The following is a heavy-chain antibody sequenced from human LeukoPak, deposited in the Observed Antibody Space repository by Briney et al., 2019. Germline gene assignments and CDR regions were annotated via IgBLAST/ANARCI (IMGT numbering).Heavy chain of an antibody. Sequence: SETLSLTCTVSGASINSYSWSWIRQPPGKGLEWIGYIYYSGSTYYNPSLKSRVTISVDTSKNQFSLKLSSVTAADTAVYYCARVSTRLGYFDYWGQGTLVTVSS. CDR3: ARVSTRLGYFDY. CDR2: IYYSGST. D-gene: IGHD3-22*01. V-gene: IGHV4-59*12. J-gene: IGHJ4*02. CDR1: GASINSYS.